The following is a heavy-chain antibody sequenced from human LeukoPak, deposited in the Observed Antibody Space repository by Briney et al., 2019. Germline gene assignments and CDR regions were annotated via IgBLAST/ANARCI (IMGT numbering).Heavy chain of an antibody. V-gene: IGHV1-69*13. CDR2: IIPIFGTA. J-gene: IGHJ4*02. CDR1: GGTFSSYA. CDR3: ARSRGQWLVLSDYFDY. Sequence: GASVKVSCKASGGTFSSYAISWVRQAPGQGLEWMGGIIPIFGTANYAQKFQGRVTITADESTSTAYMELSSLRSEDTAVYYCARSRGQWLVLSDYFDYWGQGTLVTVSS. D-gene: IGHD6-19*01.